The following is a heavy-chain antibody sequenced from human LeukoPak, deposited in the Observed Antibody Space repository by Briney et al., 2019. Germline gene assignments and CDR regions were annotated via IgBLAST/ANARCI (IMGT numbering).Heavy chain of an antibody. D-gene: IGHD2-2*01. Sequence: GGSLRLSCAASGFTFSSYAMSWVRQAPGKGLEWVSAISGSGGSTYYADSVKGRFTISRDNSKNTLYLQMNSLRAEDTAVYYCAKWSYCSSTSCPNLPYYWGQGTLVTVSS. CDR1: GFTFSSYA. V-gene: IGHV3-23*01. J-gene: IGHJ4*02. CDR2: ISGSGGST. CDR3: AKWSYCSSTSCPNLPYY.